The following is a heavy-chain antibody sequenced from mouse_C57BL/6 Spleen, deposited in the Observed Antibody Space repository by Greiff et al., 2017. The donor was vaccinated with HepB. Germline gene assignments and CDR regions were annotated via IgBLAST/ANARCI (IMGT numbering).Heavy chain of an antibody. V-gene: IGHV1-26*01. CDR2: INPNNGGT. J-gene: IGHJ3*01. Sequence: EVKLQESGPELVKPGASVKISCKASGYTFTDYYMNWVKQSHGKSLEWIGDINPNNGGTSYNQKFKGKATLTVDKSSSTAYMELRSLTSEDSAVYYCARGAYYSNSWFAYWGQGTLVTVSA. CDR1: GYTFTDYY. D-gene: IGHD2-5*01. CDR3: ARGAYYSNSWFAY.